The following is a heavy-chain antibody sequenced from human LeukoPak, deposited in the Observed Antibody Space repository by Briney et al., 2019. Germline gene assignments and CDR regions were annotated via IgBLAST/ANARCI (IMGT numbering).Heavy chain of an antibody. J-gene: IGHJ6*02. Sequence: KPGGSLRLSCAASGFTFSNVWMSWVRQAPGKGLEWVGRIKSKTETDGGTPDYAAPVKGRFTISRDDSKNTLYLQMNSLKTEDTAVYYCTTEGRNIFTPRGMDVWGQGTTVTVSS. CDR2: IKSKTETDGGTP. CDR1: GFTFSNVW. D-gene: IGHD2/OR15-2a*01. CDR3: TTEGRNIFTPRGMDV. V-gene: IGHV3-15*01.